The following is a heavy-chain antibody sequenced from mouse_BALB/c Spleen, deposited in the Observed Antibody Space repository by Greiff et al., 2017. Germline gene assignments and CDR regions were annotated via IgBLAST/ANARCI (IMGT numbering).Heavy chain of an antibody. D-gene: IGHD2-14*01. CDR1: GYTFTSYW. CDR3: SRGVRPYAMDY. Sequence: QVQLKESGAELVKPGASVKMSCKASGYTFTSYWINWVKQRPGQGLEWIGDIYPGRGITNYNEKFKSKATLTLDTSSSTAYMQLSSLTSADSAVYYCSRGVRPYAMDYWGQGTSVTVSS. CDR2: IYPGRGIT. J-gene: IGHJ4*01. V-gene: IGHV1-55*01.